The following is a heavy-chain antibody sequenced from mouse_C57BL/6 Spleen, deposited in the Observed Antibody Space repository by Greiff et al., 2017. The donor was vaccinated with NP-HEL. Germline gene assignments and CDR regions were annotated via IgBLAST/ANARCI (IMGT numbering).Heavy chain of an antibody. D-gene: IGHD3-2*02. V-gene: IGHV1-52*01. Sequence: QVQLQQPGAELVRPGSSVKLSCKASGYTFTSYWMHWVKQRPIQGLEWIGNIDPSDSETHYNQKFKDKATLTVAKSSSTAYMQLSSLTSEDSAVNYWARTHSSGYGFDYWGQGTTLTVSS. CDR2: IDPSDSET. J-gene: IGHJ2*01. CDR3: ARTHSSGYGFDY. CDR1: GYTFTSYW.